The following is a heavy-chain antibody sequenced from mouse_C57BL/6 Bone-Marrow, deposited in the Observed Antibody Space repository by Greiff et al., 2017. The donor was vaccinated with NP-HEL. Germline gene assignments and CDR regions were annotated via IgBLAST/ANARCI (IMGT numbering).Heavy chain of an antibody. CDR2: ISSGGSYT. CDR3: ARRDYDYDGAWFAY. V-gene: IGHV5-6*02. J-gene: IGHJ3*01. Sequence: EVKVVESGGDLVKPGGSLKLSCAASGFTFSSYGMSWVRQTPDKRLEWVATISSGGSYTYYPDSVKGRFTISSNNAKNTLYLQMSSLKSEDTAMYYCARRDYDYDGAWFAYWGQGTLVTVSA. D-gene: IGHD2-4*01. CDR1: GFTFSSYG.